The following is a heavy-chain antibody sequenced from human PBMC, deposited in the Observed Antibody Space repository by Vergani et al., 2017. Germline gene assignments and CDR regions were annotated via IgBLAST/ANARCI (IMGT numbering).Heavy chain of an antibody. D-gene: IGHD3-9*01. CDR2: IIPIFGTA. CDR1: GGTFSSYA. CDR3: ARGDPYDILTGYYKGYYYGMDV. Sequence: QVQLVQSGAEVKKPGSSVKVSCKASGGTFSSYAISWVRQAPGQGLEWMGGIIPIFGTANYAQKFQGRVTITADESTSTAYMELSSLRSEDTAVYYCARGDPYDILTGYYKGYYYGMDVWGQGTMVTVSS. V-gene: IGHV1-69*12. J-gene: IGHJ6*02.